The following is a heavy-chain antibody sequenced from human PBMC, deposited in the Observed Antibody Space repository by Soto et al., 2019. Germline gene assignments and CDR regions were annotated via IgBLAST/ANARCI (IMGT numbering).Heavy chain of an antibody. J-gene: IGHJ4*02. CDR3: ARDRSGWIGLYYFDY. CDR1: GGTFSSYA. D-gene: IGHD2-2*03. CDR2: IIPIFGTA. V-gene: IGHV1-69*01. Sequence: QVQLVQSGAEVKKPGSSVKVSCKASGGTFSSYAISWVRQAPGQGLEWMGGIIPIFGTANYAQKFQGRVTITAEESTSTAYMELSSLRSDDTAVYYCARDRSGWIGLYYFDYWGQGTLVTVSS.